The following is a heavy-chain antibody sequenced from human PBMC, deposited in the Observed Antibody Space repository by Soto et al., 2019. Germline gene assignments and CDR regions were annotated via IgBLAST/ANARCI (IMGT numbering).Heavy chain of an antibody. CDR1: GFTFSSYS. J-gene: IGHJ6*02. CDR3: ARERTGGATPYYGMDV. Sequence: EVQLVESGGGLVKPGGSLRLSCAASGFTFSSYSMNWVRQAPGKGLEWVSSISSSSSYIYYADSVKGRFTISRDTAKNSLYLQMNSLRAEDTAVYYCARERTGGATPYYGMDVWGQGTTVTVSS. V-gene: IGHV3-21*01. CDR2: ISSSSSYI. D-gene: IGHD1-26*01.